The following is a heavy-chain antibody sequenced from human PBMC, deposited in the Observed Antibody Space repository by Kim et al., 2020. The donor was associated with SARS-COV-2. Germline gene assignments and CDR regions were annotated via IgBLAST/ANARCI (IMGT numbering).Heavy chain of an antibody. V-gene: IGHV5-51*01. D-gene: IGHD6-19*01. CDR1: GYSFTNSW. Sequence: GESLKISCKGSGYSFTNSWIGWVRQMPEKGLEWMAIIYPGDSTSKYSPSFQGQVTISADKSISTAFLQWSSLEASDTAMYYCARLGSGWKGGFDYWGQGTQVTVSS. CDR2: IYPGDSTS. J-gene: IGHJ4*02. CDR3: ARLGSGWKGGFDY.